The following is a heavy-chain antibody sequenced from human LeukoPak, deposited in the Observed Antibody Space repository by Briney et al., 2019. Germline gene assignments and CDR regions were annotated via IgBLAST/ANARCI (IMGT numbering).Heavy chain of an antibody. CDR3: AREVISVGARQPFDY. Sequence: GGSLRLSCAASGFTFSGSAMHWVRQAPGKGLEWVSGINWNGGSTGYADSVKGRFTISRDNAKNSLYLQMNSLRAEDTALYYCAREVISVGARQPFDYWGQGTLVTVSS. D-gene: IGHD1-26*01. CDR1: GFTFSGSA. J-gene: IGHJ4*02. V-gene: IGHV3-20*04. CDR2: INWNGGST.